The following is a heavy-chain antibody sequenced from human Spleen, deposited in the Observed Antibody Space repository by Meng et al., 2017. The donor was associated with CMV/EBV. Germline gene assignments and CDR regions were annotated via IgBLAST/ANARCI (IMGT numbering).Heavy chain of an antibody. CDR1: GLTFDDYG. CDR3: ARVYSSGWTPYGMDV. Sequence: GESLKISCAASGLTFDDYGMSWVRQAPGKGLEWVSGINWNGGSTGYADSVKGRFTISRDNAKNSLYLQMNSLRAEDTALYYCARVYSSGWTPYGMDVWGQGTTVTVSS. V-gene: IGHV3-20*04. J-gene: IGHJ6*02. D-gene: IGHD6-19*01. CDR2: INWNGGST.